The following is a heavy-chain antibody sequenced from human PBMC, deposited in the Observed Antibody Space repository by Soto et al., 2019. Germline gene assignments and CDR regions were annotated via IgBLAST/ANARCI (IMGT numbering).Heavy chain of an antibody. Sequence: SETLSLTCTVSGGSISSSSYYWGWIRQPPGKGLEWIGSIYYSGSTYYNPSLKSRVTISVDTSKNQFSLKLSSVTAADTAVYYCARETYADYVGYFDPWGQGIQVTVSS. J-gene: IGHJ5*02. CDR3: ARETYADYVGYFDP. CDR2: IYYSGST. D-gene: IGHD2-21*01. V-gene: IGHV4-39*07. CDR1: GGSISSSSYY.